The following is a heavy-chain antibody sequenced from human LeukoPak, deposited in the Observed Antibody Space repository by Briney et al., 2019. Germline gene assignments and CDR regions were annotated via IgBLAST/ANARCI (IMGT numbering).Heavy chain of an antibody. Sequence: GGSLRLSCAASGFTFSDHYMDWVRQAPGKVLEWVGRIRNKADSYTTEYAASVKGRFTISRDESKNSLYLQMSSLETEDTAVYYCAREGGEGSYWPYDYWGQGTLVTVSS. CDR3: AREGGEGSYWPYDY. J-gene: IGHJ4*02. V-gene: IGHV3-72*01. CDR1: GFTFSDHY. CDR2: IRNKADSYTT. D-gene: IGHD1-26*01.